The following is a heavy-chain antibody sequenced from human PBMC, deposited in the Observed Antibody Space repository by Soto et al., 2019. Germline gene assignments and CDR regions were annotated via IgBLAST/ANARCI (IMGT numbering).Heavy chain of an antibody. V-gene: IGHV3-53*02. D-gene: IGHD2-2*01. CDR3: ARGRGTCVVTTCYLPFDS. Sequence: EVQLVETGGGLIQPGGPLILSCAASGLTAGRSNIAWLRRAPGKGLEWVPILYGDGNTYYADSVKGRFTVSRDNSKNTLNLQMNSLRPEDTAVYFCARGRGTCVVTTCYLPFDSWGQGALVTVSS. CDR1: GLTAGRSN. CDR2: LYGDGNT. J-gene: IGHJ4*02.